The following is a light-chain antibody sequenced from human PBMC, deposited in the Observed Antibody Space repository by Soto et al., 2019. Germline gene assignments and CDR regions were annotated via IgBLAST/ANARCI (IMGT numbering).Light chain of an antibody. V-gene: IGLV2-18*01. CDR2: EVS. CDR3: SLYTSENAYV. Sequence: LTQPPSVSGSPGQSVTISCTGTSTDFVSYNRVSWYQQPPGTAPKLMIYEVSKRPSGVPDRFSGSKSGNTASLTISGLQAADEADYYCSLYTSENAYVFGTGTKV. CDR1: STDFVSYNR. J-gene: IGLJ1*01.